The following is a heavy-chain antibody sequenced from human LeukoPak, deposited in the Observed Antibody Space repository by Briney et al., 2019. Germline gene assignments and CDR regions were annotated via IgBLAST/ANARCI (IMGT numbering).Heavy chain of an antibody. CDR1: GFTFSSYG. V-gene: IGHV3-30*03. CDR3: ASRWYGDY. D-gene: IGHD4-23*01. J-gene: IGHJ4*02. CDR2: ISYDGSNK. Sequence: GGSLRLSCAASGFTFSSYGMHWVRQAPGKGLEWVAVISYDGSNKYYADSVKGRFTISRDNSKNTLYLQMSSLRAEDKAVYYCASRWYGDYWGQGTLVTVSS.